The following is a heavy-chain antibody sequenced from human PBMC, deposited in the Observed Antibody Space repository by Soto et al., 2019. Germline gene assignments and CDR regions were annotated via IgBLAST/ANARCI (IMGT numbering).Heavy chain of an antibody. Sequence: QAQLLQSGAEVKKPGASVKVSCKASGYTFINYFIHWVRQAPGQRLEWIGIVDPSRGSADYAQKFQGRLTMTTDVSPRTVFMDLSSLTSEDTAVYYCARPLIGNTVDLWGQGTTVIVSS. J-gene: IGHJ3*01. CDR2: VDPSRGSA. D-gene: IGHD1-7*01. CDR1: GYTFINYF. CDR3: ARPLIGNTVDL. V-gene: IGHV1-46*01.